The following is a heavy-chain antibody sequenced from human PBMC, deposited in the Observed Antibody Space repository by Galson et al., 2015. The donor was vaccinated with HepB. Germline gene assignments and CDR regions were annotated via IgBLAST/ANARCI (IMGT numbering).Heavy chain of an antibody. CDR1: GFTFSSYG. V-gene: IGHV3-30*18. D-gene: IGHD6-25*01. CDR2: ISYDGSNK. Sequence: SLRLSCAASGFTFSSYGMHWVRQAPGKGLEWVAVISYDGSNKYYADSVKGRFTISRDNSKNTLYLQMNSLRAEDTAVYYCAKAAAVSWYYYYYMDVWGKGTTVTVSS. CDR3: AKAAAVSWYYYYYMDV. J-gene: IGHJ6*03.